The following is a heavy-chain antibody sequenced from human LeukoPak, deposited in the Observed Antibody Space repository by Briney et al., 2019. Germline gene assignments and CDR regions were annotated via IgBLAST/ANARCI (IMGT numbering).Heavy chain of an antibody. CDR2: ISSSSSYI. J-gene: IGHJ3*02. D-gene: IGHD3-10*01. CDR3: ARDRFHGSGSYPLDAFDI. CDR1: GFTFSSYS. V-gene: IGHV3-21*01. Sequence: PGGSLRLSCAASGFTFSSYSMNWARQAPGKGLEWVSSISSSSSYIYYADSVKGRFTISRDNAKNSLYLQMNSLRAEDTAVYYCARDRFHGSGSYPLDAFDIWGQGTMVTVSS.